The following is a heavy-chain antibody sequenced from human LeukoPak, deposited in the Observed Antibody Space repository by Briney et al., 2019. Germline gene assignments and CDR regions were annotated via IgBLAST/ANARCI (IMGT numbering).Heavy chain of an antibody. CDR1: RGSISSGDYY. D-gene: IGHD2-2*01. Sequence: PSETLSLTCTVSRGSISSGDYYWSWIRQPPGKGLEWIGYIYYSGSTYYNPSLKSRVTISVDTSKNQFSLKLSSVTAADTAVYYCARRGVVPAAMLGAFWYFDLWGRGTLVTVSS. J-gene: IGHJ2*01. CDR3: ARRGVVPAAMLGAFWYFDL. V-gene: IGHV4-30-4*08. CDR2: IYYSGST.